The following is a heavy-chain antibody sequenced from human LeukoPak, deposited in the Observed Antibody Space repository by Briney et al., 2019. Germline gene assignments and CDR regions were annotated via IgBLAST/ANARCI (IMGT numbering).Heavy chain of an antibody. J-gene: IGHJ4*02. V-gene: IGHV3-15*01. D-gene: IGHD3-10*01. CDR3: TTGVRGD. CDR2: ITSKTDGGTT. CDR1: GFPFTYAW. Sequence: GGSLRLSCAASGFPFTYAWMNRVRQAPGKGLEWVGRITSKTDGGTTDYAAPVKGRFTISRDDSKNMLYLQMNSLKTEDTAVYYCTTGVRGDWGQGTLVTVSS.